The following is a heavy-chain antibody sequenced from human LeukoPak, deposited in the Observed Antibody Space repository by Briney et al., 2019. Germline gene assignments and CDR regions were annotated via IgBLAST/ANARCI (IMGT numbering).Heavy chain of an antibody. Sequence: SETLSLTCAVYGGSSSGYYWSWIRQPPGKGLEWIGEINHSGSTNYNPSLKSRVTISVDTSKNQFSLKLSSVTAADTAVYYCARGRTYGYSSSRVYYFDYWGQGTLVTVSS. V-gene: IGHV4-34*01. J-gene: IGHJ4*02. CDR1: GGSSSGYY. CDR2: INHSGST. CDR3: ARGRTYGYSSSRVYYFDY. D-gene: IGHD6-6*01.